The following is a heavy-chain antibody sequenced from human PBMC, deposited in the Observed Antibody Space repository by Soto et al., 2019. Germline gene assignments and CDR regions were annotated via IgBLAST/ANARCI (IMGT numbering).Heavy chain of an antibody. Sequence: SETLSLTCTVSGGSISSYYWSWIRQPPGKGLEWIGYIYYSGSTNYNPSLKSRVTISVDTSKNQFSLKLSSVTAADTAVYYCARALHYHDAIGYPGYFQHWGQGTLVTVSS. V-gene: IGHV4-59*01. CDR2: IYYSGST. D-gene: IGHD3-22*01. CDR3: ARALHYHDAIGYPGYFQH. J-gene: IGHJ1*01. CDR1: GGSISSYY.